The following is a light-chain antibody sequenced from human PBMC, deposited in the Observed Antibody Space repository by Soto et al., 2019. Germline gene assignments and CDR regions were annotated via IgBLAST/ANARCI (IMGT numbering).Light chain of an antibody. J-gene: IGLJ1*01. CDR3: QSYDSSLSVYV. V-gene: IGLV1-40*01. Sequence: VLTQPPSVSGAPGQRVTISCTGSSSNIGAGYDVHWYQQLPGTAPKLLIYGNSNRPSGVPDRFSGSKSGTSASLAITGLQAEGEADYYCQSYDSSLSVYVFGTGTKVTVL. CDR1: SSNIGAGYD. CDR2: GNS.